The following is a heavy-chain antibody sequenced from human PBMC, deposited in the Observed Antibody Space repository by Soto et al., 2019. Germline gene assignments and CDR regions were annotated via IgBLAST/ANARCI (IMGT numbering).Heavy chain of an antibody. Sequence: QVQLQASGPGLVKPSQTLSLTCSVSGGSISSGDYYWSWIRQPPGKGLEWLGYIYYSGSTYYNPSFKSRVTISVDTSKAPLALRLSSLPAADTAVYWWAHCSSRSAFHIWGPAPMGTFSS. CDR2: IYYSGST. CDR1: GGSISSGDYY. V-gene: IGHV4-30-4*01. CDR3: AHCSSRSAFHI. J-gene: IGHJ3*02. D-gene: IGHD6-13*01.